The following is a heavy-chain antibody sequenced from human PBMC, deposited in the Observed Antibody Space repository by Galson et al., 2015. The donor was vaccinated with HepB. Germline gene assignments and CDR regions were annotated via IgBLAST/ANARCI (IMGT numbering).Heavy chain of an antibody. CDR2: IKQDGSEK. CDR1: GFTFSSYW. D-gene: IGHD3-16*01. Sequence: LRLSCAASGFTFSSYWMSWVRQAPGKGLEWVANIKQDGSEKYYVDSVKGRFTISRDNAKNSLYLQMNSLRAEDTAVYYCAREGTWGEVTGGLDYWGQGTLVTVSS. V-gene: IGHV3-7*03. J-gene: IGHJ4*02. CDR3: AREGTWGEVTGGLDY.